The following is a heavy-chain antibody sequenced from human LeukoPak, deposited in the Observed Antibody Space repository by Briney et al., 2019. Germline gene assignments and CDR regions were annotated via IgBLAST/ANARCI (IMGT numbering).Heavy chain of an antibody. CDR3: AIGRSRLTYYYGSGSYLDY. D-gene: IGHD3-10*01. J-gene: IGHJ4*02. CDR2: TYYRSKWYN. Sequence: SGPGLVKPSQTLSLTCAISGDSVSSNSAAWNWIRQSPSRGLEWLGRTYYRSKWYNDYAVSVKSRITINPDTSKNQFSLQLNSVTPEDTAVYYCAIGRSRLTYYYGSGSYLDYWGQGTLVTVSS. CDR1: GDSVSSNSAA. V-gene: IGHV6-1*01.